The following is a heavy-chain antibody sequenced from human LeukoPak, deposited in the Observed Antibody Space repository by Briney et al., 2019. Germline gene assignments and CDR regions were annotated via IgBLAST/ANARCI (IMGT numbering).Heavy chain of an antibody. CDR2: INTNSGGT. Sequence: GASVKVSCKSSVYTFTGYYIHWVRQAPGQGLEWMGWINTNSGGTNYTQKFQGGVTMTRDTSISTAYMELSGLTSDDNALYFCARSRWPYFYESSGYFEYPAFDIWGQGSMVTVSS. D-gene: IGHD3-22*01. CDR1: VYTFTGYY. V-gene: IGHV1-2*02. CDR3: ARSRWPYFYESSGYFEYPAFDI. J-gene: IGHJ3*02.